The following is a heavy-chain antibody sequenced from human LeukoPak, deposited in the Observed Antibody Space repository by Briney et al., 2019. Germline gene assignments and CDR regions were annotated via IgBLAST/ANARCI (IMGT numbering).Heavy chain of an antibody. V-gene: IGHV4-39*01. Sequence: SETLSPTCTVSGGSISSSSYYWGWIRQPPGKGLEWIGSIYYSGSTYYNPSLKSRVTISVDTSKNQFSLKLSSVTAADTAVYYCARLDSYCLSVGGYWGQGTLVTVSS. D-gene: IGHD2/OR15-2a*01. CDR3: ARLDSYCLSVGGY. J-gene: IGHJ4*02. CDR2: IYYSGST. CDR1: GGSISSSSYY.